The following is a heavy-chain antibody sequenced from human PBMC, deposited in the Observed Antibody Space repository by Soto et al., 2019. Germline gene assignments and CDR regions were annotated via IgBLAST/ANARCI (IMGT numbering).Heavy chain of an antibody. CDR3: ARTAAAGKYYYGMDV. CDR2: IYPGDSDT. V-gene: IGHV5-51*01. D-gene: IGHD6-13*01. CDR1: GYSFTSYW. J-gene: IGHJ6*02. Sequence: GESLKISCKGSGYSFTSYWIGWVRQMPGKGLELMGIIYPGDSDTRYSPSFQGQVTISADMSISTAYLQWSSLKASDTAMYYCARTAAAGKYYYGMDVWGQGTTVTVSS.